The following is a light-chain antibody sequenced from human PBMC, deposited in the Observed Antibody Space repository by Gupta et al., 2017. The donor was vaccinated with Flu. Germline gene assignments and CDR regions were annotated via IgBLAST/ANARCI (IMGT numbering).Light chain of an antibody. Sequence: EIVMTQSPATLSVSPGERATLSCWASQSVSSNLAWYQQKPGQGPRLLIYGASTRATGIPARFSGGGSGTEFTLTISSLQSEDFAVYYCQQYNNWPPTSRTFGQGTKVEIK. CDR2: GAS. J-gene: IGKJ1*01. CDR1: QSVSSN. CDR3: QQYNNWPPTSRT. V-gene: IGKV3D-15*01.